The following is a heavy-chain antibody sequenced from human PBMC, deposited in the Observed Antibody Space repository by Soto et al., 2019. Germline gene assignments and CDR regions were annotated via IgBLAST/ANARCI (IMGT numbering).Heavy chain of an antibody. V-gene: IGHV3-9*01. J-gene: IGHJ4*02. CDR3: AKARKGNYVVTGGYYFDY. D-gene: IGHD7-27*01. CDR2: ISWNSGSI. Sequence: EVPLVESGGGLVQPGRSLRLSCAASGFTFDDYAMHWVRQAPGKGLEWVSGISWNSGSIGYADSVKGRFTISRDNXKXSXXLQMNSLRAEDTALYYCAKARKGNYVVTGGYYFDYWGQGTLVTVSS. CDR1: GFTFDDYA.